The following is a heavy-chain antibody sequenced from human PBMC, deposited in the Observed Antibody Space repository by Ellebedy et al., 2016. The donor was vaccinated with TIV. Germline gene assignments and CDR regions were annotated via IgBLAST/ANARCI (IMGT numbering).Heavy chain of an antibody. CDR1: GFTFSSYS. CDR2: ISSSSSYI. D-gene: IGHD3-22*01. V-gene: IGHV3-21*01. J-gene: IGHJ4*02. CDR3: ARAPRYYYDSSGHGY. Sequence: GESLKISXAASGFTFSSYSMNWVRQAPGKGLEWVSSISSSSSYIYYVDSVKGRLTISRDNAKNSLYLQMNSLRAEDTAVYYCARAPRYYYDSSGHGYWGQGTLVTVSS.